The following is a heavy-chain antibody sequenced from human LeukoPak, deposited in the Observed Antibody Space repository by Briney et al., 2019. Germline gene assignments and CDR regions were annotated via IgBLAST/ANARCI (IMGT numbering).Heavy chain of an antibody. CDR3: AKDGLYSGYDFSAFDI. CDR2: ISGGSGSI. CDR1: GFTFDDYA. D-gene: IGHD5-12*01. Sequence: GGSLRLSCAASGFTFDDYAMHWVRQAPGKGLEWVSGISGGSGSIGYADSVKGRFTISRDNAKNSLYLQMNSLRAEDTALYYCAKDGLYSGYDFSAFDIWGQGTMVTVSS. J-gene: IGHJ3*02. V-gene: IGHV3-9*01.